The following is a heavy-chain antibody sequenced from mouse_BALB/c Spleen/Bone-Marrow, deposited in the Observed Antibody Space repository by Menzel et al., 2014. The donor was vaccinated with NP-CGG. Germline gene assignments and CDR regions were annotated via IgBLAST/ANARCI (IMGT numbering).Heavy chain of an antibody. CDR1: GFAFSSYD. CDR3: ARHLITYAMDY. J-gene: IGHJ4*01. D-gene: IGHD2-4*01. CDR2: ISSGGSYT. Sequence: DVQLVESGGGLVKPGGSLKLSCAASGFAFSSYDMSWVRQTPEKRLEWVATISSGGSYTYYPDSVKGRFTISRDNARNTLYLQMSSLRSEDTALYYRARHLITYAMDYWGQGTSVTVSS. V-gene: IGHV5-9*02.